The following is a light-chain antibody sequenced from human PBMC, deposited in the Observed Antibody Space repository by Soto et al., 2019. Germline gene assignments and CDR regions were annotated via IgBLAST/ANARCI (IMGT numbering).Light chain of an antibody. CDR2: GAS. CDR3: HQYNYWPYT. CDR1: QSVSSN. V-gene: IGKV3-15*01. Sequence: EIVMTQSPATLSVSPGERATLSCRASQSVSSNLAWYQQKPGQAPRLLIYGASTRATGIPARFSGSGSGTEFTLTISSLQSEDFTVYYCHQYNYWPYTLCHGTKLEIK. J-gene: IGKJ2*01.